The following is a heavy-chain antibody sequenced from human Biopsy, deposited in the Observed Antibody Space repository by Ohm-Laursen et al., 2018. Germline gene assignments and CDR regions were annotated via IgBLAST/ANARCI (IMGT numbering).Heavy chain of an antibody. Sequence: PGTLSLTCTVSGGSISSSTTYYWAWLRQPPGKGLEWIGSIYNTEPTLNNPSLKSLVTIPVNTSTNQFSLKVSSGTAADTALYFCAIHPTGFLFDPWGHGTLVTVSS. CDR2: IYNTEPT. V-gene: IGHV4-39*01. D-gene: IGHD3-10*01. CDR3: AIHPTGFLFDP. CDR1: GGSISSSTTYY. J-gene: IGHJ5*02.